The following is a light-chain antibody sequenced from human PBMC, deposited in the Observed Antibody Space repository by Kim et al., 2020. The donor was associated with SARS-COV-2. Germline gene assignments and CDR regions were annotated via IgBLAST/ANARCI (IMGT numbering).Light chain of an antibody. CDR3: QQRSSWPLT. J-gene: IGKJ4*01. Sequence: LSPGDSAPLSCRASQSVTNRLGWYQQKPGQAPRLLIYDTFNRAPGIPARFSGGGSGTDFSLTISSLEPEDFAVYYCQQRSSWPLTFGGGTKVDIK. CDR2: DTF. V-gene: IGKV3-11*01. CDR1: QSVTNR.